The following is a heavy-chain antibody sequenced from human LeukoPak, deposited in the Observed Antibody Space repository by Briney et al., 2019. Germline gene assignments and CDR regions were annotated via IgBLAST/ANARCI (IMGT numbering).Heavy chain of an antibody. Sequence: SETLSLTCTVSGGSISSGGYYWSWIRQHPGKGLEWIGYIYYTGSTFYNPSLKSRITISVATYKNQFSLKLNSVTAADTAVYYCARVGGYFDSSGYFDYWGQGILVTVSS. CDR3: ARVGGYFDSSGYFDY. J-gene: IGHJ4*02. V-gene: IGHV4-31*03. CDR2: IYYTGST. D-gene: IGHD3-22*01. CDR1: GGSISSGGYY.